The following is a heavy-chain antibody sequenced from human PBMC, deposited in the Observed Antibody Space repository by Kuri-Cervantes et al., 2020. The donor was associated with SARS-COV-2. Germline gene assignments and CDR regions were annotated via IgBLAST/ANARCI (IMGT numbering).Heavy chain of an antibody. CDR2: IWYDGSNK. D-gene: IGHD6-13*01. V-gene: IGHV3-33*01. CDR1: GFTFSSYG. Sequence: GESLKISCAASGFTFSSYGIHWVRQAPGKGLEWVAVIWYDGSNKYYADSVKGRFTTSRDNSKNTLYLQMNSLRAEDTAVYYCARDSSITPRDFDYWGQGTLVTVSS. CDR3: ARDSSITPRDFDY. J-gene: IGHJ4*02.